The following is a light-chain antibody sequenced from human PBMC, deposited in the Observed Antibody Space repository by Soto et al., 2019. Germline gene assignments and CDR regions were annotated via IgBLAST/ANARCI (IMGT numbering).Light chain of an antibody. Sequence: EIVLTQSPGTLSLSPGERATLSCRASQSVSSSYLAWYQQQPGQAPRLLIYGASSRATGIPDRFSGSGSGTDFTLTIDRLEPEDFAVYYCQQYGSSLRTFGQGTKVDIK. CDR1: QSVSSSY. CDR3: QQYGSSLRT. CDR2: GAS. V-gene: IGKV3-20*01. J-gene: IGKJ1*01.